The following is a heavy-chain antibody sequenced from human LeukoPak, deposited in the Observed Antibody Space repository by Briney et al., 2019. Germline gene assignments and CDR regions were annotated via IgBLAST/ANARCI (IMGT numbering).Heavy chain of an antibody. D-gene: IGHD1-26*01. J-gene: IGHJ3*02. CDR3: ARVGGTDAYDI. CDR2: ITTSGGGT. V-gene: IGHV3-23*01. CDR1: GFTFKNYV. Sequence: PGGSLRLSCAASGFTFKNYVMSWVRLAPGKGLEWVSTITTSGGGTYYADSVKGRLSISRDNSKNTAYLQMNSLKAEDTAVYYCARVGGTDAYDIWGQGTMVTVSS.